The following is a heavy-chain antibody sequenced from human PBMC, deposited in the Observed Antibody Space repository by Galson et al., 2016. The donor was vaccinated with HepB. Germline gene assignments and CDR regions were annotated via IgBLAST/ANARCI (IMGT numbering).Heavy chain of an antibody. D-gene: IGHD2-21*01. CDR3: AKDIPPRGHDAFDI. Sequence: SLRLSCAASGFPLRSYAMSWVRQAPGKGLEWVSAIRASGGNTYYADSVMGRFTISSDNSKNTLYLQMNSLRAEDTAIYYCAKDIPPRGHDAFDIWGRGTMVTVSS. CDR1: GFPLRSYA. CDR2: IRASGGNT. J-gene: IGHJ3*02. V-gene: IGHV3-23*01.